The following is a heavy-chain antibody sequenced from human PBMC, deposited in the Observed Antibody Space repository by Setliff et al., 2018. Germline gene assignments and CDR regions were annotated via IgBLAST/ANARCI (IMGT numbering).Heavy chain of an antibody. CDR2: INPSSGRT. Sequence: ASVKVSCKASGYTFTSYGISWVRQAPGLGLEWMGTINPSSGRTSYAQKFQGRVTMTRDTSISTAYMELSRLRSDDTAVYYCARAGGSGWYFDAFDIWGQGTMVTVSS. CDR1: GYTFTSYG. D-gene: IGHD6-19*01. CDR3: ARAGGSGWYFDAFDI. J-gene: IGHJ3*02. V-gene: IGHV1-46*01.